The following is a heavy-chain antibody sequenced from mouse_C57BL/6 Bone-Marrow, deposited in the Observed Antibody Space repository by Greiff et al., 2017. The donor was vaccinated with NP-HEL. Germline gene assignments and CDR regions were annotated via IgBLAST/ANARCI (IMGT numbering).Heavy chain of an antibody. D-gene: IGHD2-1*01. J-gene: IGHJ4*01. CDR1: GFTFTDYY. CDR2: IRNKANGYTT. Sequence: EVHLVESGGGLVQPGGSLSLSCAASGFTFTDYYMSWVRQPPGKALEWLGFIRNKANGYTTEYSASVKGRFTISRDNSQSILYLQMNALGAEDSATYYCARYYGNLYAMDYWGQGTSVTVSS. V-gene: IGHV7-3*01. CDR3: ARYYGNLYAMDY.